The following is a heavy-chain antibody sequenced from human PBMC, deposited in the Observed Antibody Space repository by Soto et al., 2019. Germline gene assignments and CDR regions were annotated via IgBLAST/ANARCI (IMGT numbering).Heavy chain of an antibody. CDR2: IWYDGSNK. V-gene: IGHV3-33*01. Sequence: GGSPRLSCAASGFTFSSYGMHWVRQAPGKGLEWVAVIWYDGSNKYYADSVKGRFTISRDNSKNTLYLQMNSLRAEDTAVYYCAREDSGSYYNAIDYWGQGTLVTVSS. D-gene: IGHD3-10*01. CDR1: GFTFSSYG. CDR3: AREDSGSYYNAIDY. J-gene: IGHJ4*02.